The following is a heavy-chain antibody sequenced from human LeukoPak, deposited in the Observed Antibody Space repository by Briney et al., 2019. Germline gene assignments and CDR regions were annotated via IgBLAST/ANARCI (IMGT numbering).Heavy chain of an antibody. V-gene: IGHV3-23*01. CDR2: ISGSGGST. CDR3: AKDPGYGGAFDI. Sequence: PGGSLRLSCAASGITFTNAWLTWVRQAPGKGLEWVSAISGSGGSTYYADSVKGRFTISRDNSKNTLYLQMNSLRAEDTAVYYCAKDPGYGGAFDIWGQGTMVTVSS. D-gene: IGHD6-13*01. CDR1: GITFTNAW. J-gene: IGHJ3*02.